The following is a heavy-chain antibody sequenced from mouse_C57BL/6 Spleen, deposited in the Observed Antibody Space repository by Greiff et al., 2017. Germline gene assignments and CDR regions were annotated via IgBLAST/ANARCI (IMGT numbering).Heavy chain of an antibody. CDR2: INPSNGGT. V-gene: IGHV1-53*01. Sequence: VQLQQPGTELVKPGASVKLSCKASGYTFTSYWMHWVKQRPGQGLEWIGNINPSNGGTNYNEKFKSKATLTVDKSSSTAYMQLSSLTSEDSAVYYGARLSYYYGSHYAMDYWGQGTSVTVSS. CDR1: GYTFTSYW. D-gene: IGHD1-1*01. J-gene: IGHJ4*01. CDR3: ARLSYYYGSHYAMDY.